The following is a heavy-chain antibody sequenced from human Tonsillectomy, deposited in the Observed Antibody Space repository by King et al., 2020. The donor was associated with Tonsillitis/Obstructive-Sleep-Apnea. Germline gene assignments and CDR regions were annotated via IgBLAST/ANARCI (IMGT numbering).Heavy chain of an antibody. V-gene: IGHV3-30*18. Sequence: VQLVESGGGVVQPERSLRLSCAASGFAFSSYGMHWVRQAPGKGLEWVAVISYDGSSKYYADSVKGRFTISRDNSKNTLYLQMNSLRAEDTAVYYCAKVRYFMTTVTTADYWGQGTLVTVSS. CDR2: ISYDGSSK. D-gene: IGHD4-11*01. J-gene: IGHJ4*02. CDR3: AKVRYFMTTVTTADY. CDR1: GFAFSSYG.